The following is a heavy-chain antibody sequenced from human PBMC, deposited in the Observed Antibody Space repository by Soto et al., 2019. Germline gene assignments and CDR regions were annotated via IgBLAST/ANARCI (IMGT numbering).Heavy chain of an antibody. CDR3: ERGRAAGRGDWLEX. V-gene: IGHV6-1*01. D-gene: IGHD6-13*01. Sequence: PSKTLSLTCYISVDSVASNSAAWNWIRQSPSRGLECLGRTYYRSKWYNDYAVSVRGRITINPDTSKNQFSLQLKSVTPGDTAVYYCERGRAAGRGDWLEXWGQGTQDTVS. J-gene: IGHJ4*02. CDR2: TYYRSKWYN. CDR1: VDSVASNSAA.